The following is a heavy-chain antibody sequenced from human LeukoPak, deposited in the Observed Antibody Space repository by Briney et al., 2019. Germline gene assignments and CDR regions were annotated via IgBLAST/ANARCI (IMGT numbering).Heavy chain of an antibody. CDR1: GGSISISSYY. Sequence: PSETLSLTCTVSGGSISISSYYWGWIRQPPGKGLEWIGSIYYSGSTYYNPSLKSRVTISVDTSKNQFSLKLSSVTAADTAVYYCARLIDGYNWIFFDYWGQGTLVTVSS. J-gene: IGHJ4*02. CDR3: ARLIDGYNWIFFDY. V-gene: IGHV4-39*01. D-gene: IGHD5-24*01. CDR2: IYYSGST.